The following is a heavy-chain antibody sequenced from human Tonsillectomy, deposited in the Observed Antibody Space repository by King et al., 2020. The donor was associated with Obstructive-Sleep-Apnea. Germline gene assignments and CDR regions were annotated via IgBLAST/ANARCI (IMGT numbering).Heavy chain of an antibody. Sequence: VQLVESGGGLVRPGGSLRLSCAASGFTFSSYAITWVRQAPGKGLELVSALCVSGWSRYCADSVKGRFTISRDNSKNTLYLQMNSLRAEDTAVYYCAKLLWFGELFGKYGMDVWGQGTTVTVSS. CDR2: LCVSGWSR. V-gene: IGHV3-23*04. CDR1: GFTFSSYA. CDR3: AKLLWFGELFGKYGMDV. D-gene: IGHD3-10*01. J-gene: IGHJ6*02.